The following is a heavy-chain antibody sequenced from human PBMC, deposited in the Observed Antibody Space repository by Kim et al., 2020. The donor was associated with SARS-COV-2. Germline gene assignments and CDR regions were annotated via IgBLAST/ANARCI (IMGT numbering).Heavy chain of an antibody. D-gene: IGHD2-2*01. V-gene: IGHV1-46*01. Sequence: QKFQGRVTRTRDTSTGTVYMELSSLRSEDTAVYYCARDLVVVPAASGFDYWGQGTLVTVSS. CDR3: ARDLVVVPAASGFDY. J-gene: IGHJ4*02.